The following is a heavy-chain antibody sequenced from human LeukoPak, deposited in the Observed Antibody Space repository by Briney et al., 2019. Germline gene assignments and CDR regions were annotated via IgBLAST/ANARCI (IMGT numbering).Heavy chain of an antibody. CDR3: AGYEGGYSGYDSDY. J-gene: IGHJ4*02. Sequence: PGGSLRLSCAASGFTFSSYEMNWVRKAPGKGLEWVSYISSSGSTIYYADSVKGRFTISRDNAKNSLYLQMNSLRAEDTAVYYCAGYEGGYSGYDSDYWGQGTLVTVSS. CDR1: GFTFSSYE. D-gene: IGHD5-12*01. CDR2: ISSSGSTI. V-gene: IGHV3-48*03.